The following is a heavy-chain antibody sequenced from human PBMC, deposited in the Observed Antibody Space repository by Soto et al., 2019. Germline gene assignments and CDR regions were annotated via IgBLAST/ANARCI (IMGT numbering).Heavy chain of an antibody. V-gene: IGHV1-18*01. CDR3: ARGSSPVDFDY. CDR1: EYTFTSYA. D-gene: IGHD6-13*01. CDR2: INTYNGNT. Sequence: GASVTVTCKASEYTFTSYALHSVRQDPGQGLEWMGWINTYNGNTNFAQRLQGRVTMTTEASTTTAYMELRSLRSDDTAVYYCARGSSPVDFDYWGQGTLVTVS. J-gene: IGHJ4*02.